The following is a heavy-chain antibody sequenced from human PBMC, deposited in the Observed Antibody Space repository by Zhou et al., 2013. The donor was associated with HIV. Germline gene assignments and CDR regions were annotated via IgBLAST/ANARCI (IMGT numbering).Heavy chain of an antibody. Sequence: QVQLVQSGAEVKKPGSSVKVSCKASGGTLSSYAISWVRQAPGQGLEWMGRILFIFGTATYAQKFQDRVTITADKSTTTAYMELRSLRSEDTAFYYCARGDGEGVSYPYYFDYWGQGTLVTVSS. V-gene: IGHV1-69*06. CDR3: ARGDGEGVSYPYYFDY. J-gene: IGHJ4*02. CDR1: GGTLSSYA. D-gene: IGHD3-10*01. CDR2: ILFIFGTA.